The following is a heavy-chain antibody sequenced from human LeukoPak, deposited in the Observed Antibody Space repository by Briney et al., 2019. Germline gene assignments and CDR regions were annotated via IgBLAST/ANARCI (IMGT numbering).Heavy chain of an antibody. V-gene: IGHV1-69*06. D-gene: IGHD3/OR15-3a*01. CDR3: ARAIGTGYYADYYYYGMDV. Sequence: SVKVSCKASGGTFSSYAISWVRQAPGQGLEWMGGIIPIFGTANYAQKFQGRVTITADKSTSTAYMELSSLRSEDTAVYYCARAIGTGYYADYYYYGMDVWGKGTTVTVSS. CDR1: GGTFSSYA. J-gene: IGHJ6*04. CDR2: IIPIFGTA.